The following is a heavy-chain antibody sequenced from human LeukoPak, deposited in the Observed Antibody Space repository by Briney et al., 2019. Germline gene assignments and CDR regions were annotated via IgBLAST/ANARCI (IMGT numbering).Heavy chain of an antibody. V-gene: IGHV4-4*07. Sequence: SETLSLTCSVSGGSITGYYWSWIRQPAGKGLEWIGRIYPNGGTNYNPSLKSRATMSVDTSKNQFSLKLTSVTAADTAMYYCARTYCAGDCYYSYFDYWGQGTLVTVSS. CDR1: GGSITGYY. CDR3: ARTYCAGDCYYSYFDY. CDR2: IYPNGGT. D-gene: IGHD2-21*02. J-gene: IGHJ4*02.